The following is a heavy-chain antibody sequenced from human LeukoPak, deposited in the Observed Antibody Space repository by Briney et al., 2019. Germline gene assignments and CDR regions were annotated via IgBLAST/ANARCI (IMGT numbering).Heavy chain of an antibody. V-gene: IGHV3-23*01. D-gene: IGHD3-10*01. CDR3: ADFGSGRYIFDY. CDR1: GFTFSNYA. Sequence: GGSLRLSCAASGFTFSNYAMSWVRQAPGKGPEVVSTISDSGSGTYYADSVRGRFTVSRENSKNTLFLQMNSLRDGDTALYYCADFGSGRYIFDYWGRGTLVTVST. J-gene: IGHJ4*02. CDR2: ISDSGSGT.